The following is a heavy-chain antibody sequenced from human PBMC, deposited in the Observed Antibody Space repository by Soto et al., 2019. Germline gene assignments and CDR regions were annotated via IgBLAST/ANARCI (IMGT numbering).Heavy chain of an antibody. V-gene: IGHV3-48*03. D-gene: IGHD5-18*01. CDR1: GFTFSNYE. CDR2: ISDSGNTI. CDR3: AGDRPGYTYGFTY. J-gene: IGHJ4*02. Sequence: GGSLRLSCTASGFTFSNYEMNWVRQAPGKGLEWIAFISDSGNTIYYADSVKGRFTISRDNAKNSVYLQMSGLTAEDTAVYFCAGDRPGYTYGFTYWGPGTLVTVSS.